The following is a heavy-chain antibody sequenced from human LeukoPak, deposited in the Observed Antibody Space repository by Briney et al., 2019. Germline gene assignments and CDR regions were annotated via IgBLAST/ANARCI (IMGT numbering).Heavy chain of an antibody. V-gene: IGHV4-4*02. D-gene: IGHD5-18*01. J-gene: IGHJ5*02. CDR2: IYHSGST. CDR3: ARGLFPRDTAMAPNWFDP. CDR1: GGSISSSNW. Sequence: SETLSLTCAVSGGSISSSNWWSWVRQPPGKGLEWIGEIYHSGSTNYNPSLKSRVTISVDKSKNQFSLKLSSVTAADTAVYYCARGLFPRDTAMAPNWFDPWGQGTLVTVSS.